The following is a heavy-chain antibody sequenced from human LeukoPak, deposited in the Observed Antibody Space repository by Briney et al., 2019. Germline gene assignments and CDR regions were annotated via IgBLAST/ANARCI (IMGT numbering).Heavy chain of an antibody. CDR3: ARSVRIGTYYYYYGMDV. Sequence: ASVKVSCKASGYTFTSYDINWVRQATGQRLEWMGWMNPNSGNTGYAQKFQGRVTMTRNTSISTAYMELSSLRSEDTAVYYCARSVRIGTYYYYYGMDVWGQGTTVTVSS. CDR1: GYTFTSYD. CDR2: MNPNSGNT. J-gene: IGHJ6*02. V-gene: IGHV1-8*01. D-gene: IGHD3-10*02.